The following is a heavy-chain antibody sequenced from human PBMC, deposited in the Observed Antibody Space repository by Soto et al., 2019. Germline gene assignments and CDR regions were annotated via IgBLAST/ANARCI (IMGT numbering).Heavy chain of an antibody. V-gene: IGHV3-30-3*01. J-gene: IGHJ6*02. Sequence: QVQLVESGGGVVQPGRSLRLSCAASGFTFSSYAMHWVRQAPGKGLEWVAVISYDGSNKYYADSVKGRFTISRDNSKNTLYLQMNSLSAEDTAVYYCARVRDQLLFYYYYGMDVLGQGPTVTVSS. D-gene: IGHD2-2*01. CDR3: ARVRDQLLFYYYYGMDV. CDR2: ISYDGSNK. CDR1: GFTFSSYA.